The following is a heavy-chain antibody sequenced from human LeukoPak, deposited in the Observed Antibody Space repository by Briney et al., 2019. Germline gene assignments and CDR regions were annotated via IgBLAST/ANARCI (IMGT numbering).Heavy chain of an antibody. Sequence: GGSLRLSCAASGFTFSIYSMNWVRQAPGKGLEWVSSISSSSTYIYQADSVKGRFIISRDNANKSLFLQMNNLRAEDTAVYYCARGAARMVEMGTMISFEYWGQGTLVTVSS. CDR2: ISSSSTYI. D-gene: IGHD5-24*01. CDR1: GFTFSIYS. V-gene: IGHV3-21*01. CDR3: ARGAARMVEMGTMISFEY. J-gene: IGHJ4*02.